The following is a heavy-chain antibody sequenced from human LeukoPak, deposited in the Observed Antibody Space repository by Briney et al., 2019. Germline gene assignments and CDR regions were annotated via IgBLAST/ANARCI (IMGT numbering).Heavy chain of an antibody. D-gene: IGHD1-1*01. CDR2: TRNKANSYST. Sequence: PGRSLRLSCAASGFTFSDHYMDWVRQAPGKGLEWVGRTRNKANSYSTEYAASVKGRFTISRDGSKNSLYLQMNSLKTEDTAVYYCARVKLERREFDYWGQGTLVTVSS. J-gene: IGHJ4*02. V-gene: IGHV3-72*01. CDR3: ARVKLERREFDY. CDR1: GFTFSDHY.